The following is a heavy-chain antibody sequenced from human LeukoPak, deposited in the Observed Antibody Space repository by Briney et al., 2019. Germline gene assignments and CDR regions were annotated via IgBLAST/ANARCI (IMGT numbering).Heavy chain of an antibody. CDR2: INHSGST. V-gene: IGHV4-34*01. CDR3: ARSYSSSWYPTRRFDP. J-gene: IGHJ5*02. Sequence: PSETLSLTCAVYGGSFSGYYWSWIRQPPGKGLEWIGEINHSGSTNYNPSLKSRVTISVDTSKNQFSLKLSSVTAADTAVYYCARSYSSSWYPTRRFDPWGQGTLVTVSS. D-gene: IGHD6-13*01. CDR1: GGSFSGYY.